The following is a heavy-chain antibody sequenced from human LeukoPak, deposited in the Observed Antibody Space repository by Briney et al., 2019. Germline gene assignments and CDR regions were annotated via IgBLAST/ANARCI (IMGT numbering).Heavy chain of an antibody. CDR2: INSGGTTT. V-gene: IGHV3-21*06. J-gene: IGHJ4*02. Sequence: PGGSLRLSCAACGFAFSTYTMNWARQAPGKGLEWVASINSGGTTTHYADSVKGRFTISRDNAQNVLYLQMNGLRVDDAAVYYCLRGDSRGFWGQGTLVTVSS. CDR1: GFAFSTYT. CDR3: LRGDSRGF. D-gene: IGHD3-22*01.